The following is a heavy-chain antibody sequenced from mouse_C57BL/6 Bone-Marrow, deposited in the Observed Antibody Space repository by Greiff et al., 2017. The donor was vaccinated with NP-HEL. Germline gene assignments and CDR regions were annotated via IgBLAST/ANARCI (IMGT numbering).Heavy chain of an antibody. CDR3: ARGLLWLRRRDYYAMDY. J-gene: IGHJ4*01. Sequence: VQLQQPGAELVKPGASVKLSCKASGYTFTSYWMPWVQQRPGQGLEWIGMIHPNSGSTNYNEKFKSQATLTVDKSSSTAYMQLSSLTSEDSAGDYCARGLLWLRRRDYYAMDYGGQGTSVTVSS. D-gene: IGHD2-2*01. CDR2: IHPNSGST. CDR1: GYTFTSYW. V-gene: IGHV1-64*01.